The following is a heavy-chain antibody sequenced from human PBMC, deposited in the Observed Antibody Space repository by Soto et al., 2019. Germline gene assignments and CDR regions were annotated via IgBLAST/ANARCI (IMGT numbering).Heavy chain of an antibody. CDR3: AKNVLDRGVDS. CDR1: GFTFRKHP. J-gene: IGHJ4*02. Sequence: EVQVLESGGGLVQPGGSLRLSCAASGFTFRKHPITWVRQAPGQGLEYVSSITASGSHTFYADSVKGRFTISRDNSRDTLYLQMNSLTVEDTAVYRCAKNVLDRGVDSWGQGTLVTVSS. CDR2: ITASGSHT. D-gene: IGHD3-10*01. V-gene: IGHV3-23*01.